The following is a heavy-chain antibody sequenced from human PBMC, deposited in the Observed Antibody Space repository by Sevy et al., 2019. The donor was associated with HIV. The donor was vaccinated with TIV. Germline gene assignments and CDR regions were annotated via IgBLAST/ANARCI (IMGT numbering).Heavy chain of an antibody. V-gene: IGHV3-23*01. CDR1: GFIFNSYV. Sequence: GGSPRLSCAASGFIFNSYVMSWVRQAPGKGLEWVSSISGHGGSTYYTDSVKGRFTISRDNSRNMLDLEMNSLRDDDTAVYYCAGGFWSGFDYWGQGALVTVSS. CDR3: AGGFWSGFDY. CDR2: ISGHGGST. D-gene: IGHD3-3*01. J-gene: IGHJ4*02.